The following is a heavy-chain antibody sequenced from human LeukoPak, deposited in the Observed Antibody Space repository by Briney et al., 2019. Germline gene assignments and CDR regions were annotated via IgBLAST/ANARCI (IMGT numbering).Heavy chain of an antibody. CDR2: IYPRDGST. Sequence: GASVKVSCKASGHTFTSNYIHWVRQAPGQGLEWMGMIYPRDGSTSYAQKFQGRVTVTRDTSTSTVHMELSGLRSEDTAVYYCARDQEGFDYWGQGTLVTVSS. V-gene: IGHV1-46*01. CDR3: ARDQEGFDY. CDR1: GHTFTSNY. J-gene: IGHJ4*02.